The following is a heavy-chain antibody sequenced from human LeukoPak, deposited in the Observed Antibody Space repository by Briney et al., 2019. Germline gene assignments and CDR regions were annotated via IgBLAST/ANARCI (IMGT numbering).Heavy chain of an antibody. CDR3: AKELYNYGDYGAEGLDV. J-gene: IGHJ6*02. D-gene: IGHD4-17*01. CDR2: ISYDGGSE. V-gene: IGHV3-30*18. Sequence: PGGSLRLSCAVSGFTFGNYGMHWVRQAPGKGLEWVALISYDGGSEYYAGSVKGRFTISRDNSKITVYLQMNSLKAEDTAVYYCAKELYNYGDYGAEGLDVGGQGTTVTVS. CDR1: GFTFGNYG.